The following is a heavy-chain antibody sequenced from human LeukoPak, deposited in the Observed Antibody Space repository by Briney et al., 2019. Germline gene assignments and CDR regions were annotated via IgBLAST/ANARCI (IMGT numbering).Heavy chain of an antibody. CDR1: GFTFSSYS. Sequence: GGSLRLSCAASGFTFSSYSMNWVRQGPGKGLEWVSSISSSSSYIYYADSVKGRFTISRDNAKNSLYLQMNSLRAEDTAVYYCARADSYGDSDWFDPWGQGTLVTVSS. V-gene: IGHV3-21*01. J-gene: IGHJ5*02. CDR3: ARADSYGDSDWFDP. D-gene: IGHD4-17*01. CDR2: ISSSSSYI.